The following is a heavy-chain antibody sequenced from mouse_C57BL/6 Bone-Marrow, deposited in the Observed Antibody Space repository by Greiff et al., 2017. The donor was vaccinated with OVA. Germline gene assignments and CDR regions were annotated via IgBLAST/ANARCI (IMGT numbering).Heavy chain of an antibody. J-gene: IGHJ2*01. Sequence: VQLQQSGPELVKPGASVKMSCKASGYTFTSYVMHWVKQKPGQGLEWIGYIYPYNDGTKYNEKFKGKATLTSDQSSSTAYMELSSLTAEDSAVYYCAEITTVVATDYWGQGTTLTVSS. CDR3: AEITTVVATDY. D-gene: IGHD1-1*01. CDR2: IYPYNDGT. CDR1: GYTFTSYV. V-gene: IGHV1-14*01.